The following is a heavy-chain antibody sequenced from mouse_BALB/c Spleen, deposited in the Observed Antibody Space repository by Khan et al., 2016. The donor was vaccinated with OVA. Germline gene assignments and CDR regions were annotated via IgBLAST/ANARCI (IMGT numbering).Heavy chain of an antibody. V-gene: IGHV2-2*02. Sequence: QVQLKQSGPGLVQPSQSLSITCTVSDFSLTSYGVHWVRQSPGKGLEWLGVIWSGGTTDYNAAFISRLSISKDNSKSQVFFKMNSLQANDTAIYYWARRDYRYALAYWGQGTLVTVSA. CDR1: DFSLTSYG. J-gene: IGHJ3*01. D-gene: IGHD2-14*01. CDR2: IWSGGTT. CDR3: ARRDYRYALAY.